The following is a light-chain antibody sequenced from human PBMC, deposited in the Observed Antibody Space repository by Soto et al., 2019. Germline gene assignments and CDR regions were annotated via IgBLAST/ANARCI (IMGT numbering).Light chain of an antibody. CDR3: QQSYDYPLT. J-gene: IGKJ4*01. CDR2: DAS. Sequence: MTQSPATLSLSAGESATLSCMASQSISSWLAWYQQKPGKAPKLLIHDASTLQSGVPSRFSGSGSGTEFTLTISSLQPDDFATYFCQQSYDYPLTFGGGTKVDIK. CDR1: QSISSW. V-gene: IGKV1-5*01.